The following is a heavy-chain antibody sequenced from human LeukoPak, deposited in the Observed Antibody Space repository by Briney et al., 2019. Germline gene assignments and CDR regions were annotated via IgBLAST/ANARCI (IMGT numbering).Heavy chain of an antibody. CDR3: ATGYSSSTPTLPFMFDY. CDR1: GFTFSSYE. J-gene: IGHJ4*02. Sequence: PGGSLRLSCAASGFTFSSYEMNWVRQAPGKGLEWVSYISSSGSTIYYADSVKGRFTISRDNAKNSLYLQMNSLRAEDTAVYYCATGYSSSTPTLPFMFDYWGQGTLVTVSS. CDR2: ISSSGSTI. V-gene: IGHV3-48*03. D-gene: IGHD6-13*01.